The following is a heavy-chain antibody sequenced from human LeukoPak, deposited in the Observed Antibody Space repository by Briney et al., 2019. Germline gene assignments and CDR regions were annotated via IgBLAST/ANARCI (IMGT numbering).Heavy chain of an antibody. Sequence: GGSLRLSCAASGFTFSSYWMSWVRQAPGKGLEWVANIKQDGSEKYYVDSVKGRFTISRDNAKNSLYLQMNSLRAEDTAVYYCASGPWTYYDFWSGYYPFYYGMDVWGQGTTVTVSS. CDR3: ASGPWTYYDFWSGYYPFYYGMDV. D-gene: IGHD3-3*01. J-gene: IGHJ6*02. CDR2: IKQDGSEK. V-gene: IGHV3-7*01. CDR1: GFTFSSYW.